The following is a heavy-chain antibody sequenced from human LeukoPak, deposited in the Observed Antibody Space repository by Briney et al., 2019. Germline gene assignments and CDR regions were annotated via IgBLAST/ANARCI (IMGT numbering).Heavy chain of an antibody. D-gene: IGHD3-16*02. CDR3: AKGISIYSYFDN. Sequence: GGSLRLSCAASGFTFSSFAMSWVRQAPGKGLEWISVISASGGSTYYADSVKGRFTISRDNSENTLHLQMNSLRAEDTAVYYCAKGISIYSYFDNWGQGTLVTVSS. CDR1: GFTFSSFA. CDR2: ISASGGST. J-gene: IGHJ4*02. V-gene: IGHV3-23*01.